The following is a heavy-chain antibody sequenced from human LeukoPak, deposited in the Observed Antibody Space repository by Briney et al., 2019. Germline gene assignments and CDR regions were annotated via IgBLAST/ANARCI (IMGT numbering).Heavy chain of an antibody. J-gene: IGHJ4*02. V-gene: IGHV4-39*01. CDR2: IYYSGST. CDR1: GGSISSSSYY. D-gene: IGHD6-19*01. Sequence: SETLPLTCTVSGGSISSSSYYWGWIRQPPGKGLEWIGSIYYSGSTYYNPSLKSRVTISVDTSKNQFSLKLSSVTAADTAVYYCAAPLGIAVAGTYYWGQGTLVTVSS. CDR3: AAPLGIAVAGTYY.